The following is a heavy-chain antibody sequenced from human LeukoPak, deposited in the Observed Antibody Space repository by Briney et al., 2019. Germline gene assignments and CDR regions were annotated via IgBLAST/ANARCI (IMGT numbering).Heavy chain of an antibody. V-gene: IGHV3-33*08. CDR3: ARDTSGYDNWAYFDY. D-gene: IGHD5-12*01. CDR2: IWYDGTNK. J-gene: IGHJ4*02. Sequence: GGSLRLSCAASGFTFSSYAMSWVRQAPGKGLEWVAVIWYDGTNKYYADSVKGRFTISRDNSKNTLYLQMNSLRAEDTAVYNCARDTSGYDNWAYFDYWGQGTLVTVSS. CDR1: GFTFSSYA.